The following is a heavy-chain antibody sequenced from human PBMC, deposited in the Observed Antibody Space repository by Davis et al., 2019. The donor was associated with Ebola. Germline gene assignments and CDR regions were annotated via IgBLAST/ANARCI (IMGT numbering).Heavy chain of an antibody. D-gene: IGHD2-15*01. Sequence: PSETLSLTCTVSGGSISSYYWSWIRQPPGKGLEWIGYIYYSGSTNYNPSLKSRVTISVDTSKNQFSLKLSSVTAADTAVYDCASGGGYCSGGSCPYYYYYMDVWGKGTTVTVSS. CDR3: ASGGGYCSGGSCPYYYYYMDV. CDR1: GGSISSYY. CDR2: IYYSGST. J-gene: IGHJ6*03. V-gene: IGHV4-59*01.